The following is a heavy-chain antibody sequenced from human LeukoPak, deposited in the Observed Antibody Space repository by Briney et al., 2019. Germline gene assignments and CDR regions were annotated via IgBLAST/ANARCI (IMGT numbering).Heavy chain of an antibody. D-gene: IGHD3-10*01. CDR2: INPNSGGT. Sequence: ASVKVSCKASGYTFTGYYMHWVRQAPGQGLEWMGWINPNSGGTNYAQKFQGRVTMTRDTSISTAYMELSRLRSDDTAVYYCARETLYGSGSYYYFDYWGQGTLVTVSS. V-gene: IGHV1-2*02. CDR1: GYTFTGYY. CDR3: ARETLYGSGSYYYFDY. J-gene: IGHJ4*02.